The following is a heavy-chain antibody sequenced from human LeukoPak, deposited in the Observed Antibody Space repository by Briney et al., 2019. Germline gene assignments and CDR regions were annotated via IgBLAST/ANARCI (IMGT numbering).Heavy chain of an antibody. CDR3: ARVPLECGSPNCDYLVGLDL. CDR1: GFTISSYY. Sequence: PGGSLRLSCEASGFTISSYYMTWVRQAPGKGLEWVSSISLRSAYIYYADSLKGRFTVSRDDAKNSLFLQMNSLTAADTALYFCARVPLECGSPNCDYLVGLDLWGRGILVTVSS. CDR2: ISLRSAYI. J-gene: IGHJ2*01. V-gene: IGHV3-21*01. D-gene: IGHD3-3*01.